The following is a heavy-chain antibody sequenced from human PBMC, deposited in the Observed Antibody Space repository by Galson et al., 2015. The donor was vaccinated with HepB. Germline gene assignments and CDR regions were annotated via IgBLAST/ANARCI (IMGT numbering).Heavy chain of an antibody. V-gene: IGHV1-2*02. Sequence: SVKVSCKASGYTFTGYYMHWVRQAPGQGLEWMGWINPNSGGTNYAQKFQGRVTMTRDTSISTAYMKLSRLRSDDTAVYYCARVAGKYCSGGSCYSLGYWGQGTLVTVSS. CDR3: ARVAGKYCSGGSCYSLGY. J-gene: IGHJ4*02. CDR1: GYTFTGYY. CDR2: INPNSGGT. D-gene: IGHD2-15*01.